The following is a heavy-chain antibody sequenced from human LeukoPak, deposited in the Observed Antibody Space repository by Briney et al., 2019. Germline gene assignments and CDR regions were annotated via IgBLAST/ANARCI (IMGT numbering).Heavy chain of an antibody. CDR2: INYSGSS. Sequence: SETLSLTCTVSGGSISSSSYYWGWVRQPPGKGLEYIASINYSGSSFYNPSLKSRVTISVDTSKNHFSLKLNSVTAADTAVYYCATSRTQNRFFGPGEFDLWGQGTLVTVSS. D-gene: IGHD3/OR15-3a*01. V-gene: IGHV4-39*02. CDR3: ATSRTQNRFFGPGEFDL. CDR1: GGSISSSSYY. J-gene: IGHJ5*02.